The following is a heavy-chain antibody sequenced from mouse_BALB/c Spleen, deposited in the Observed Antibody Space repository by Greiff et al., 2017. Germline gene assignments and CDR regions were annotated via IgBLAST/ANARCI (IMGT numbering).Heavy chain of an antibody. D-gene: IGHD2-10*02. CDR3: TRLMGYGRSLDV. Sequence: VQLQQSGTVLARPGASVKMSCKASGYSFTSYWMHWVKQRPGQGLEWIGAIYPGNSDTSYNQKFKGKAKLTAVTSASTAYMELSSLTNEDSAVYYCTRLMGYGRSLDVWGAGTTVTVSS. CDR2: IYPGNSDT. CDR1: GYSFTSYW. V-gene: IGHV1-5*01. J-gene: IGHJ1*01.